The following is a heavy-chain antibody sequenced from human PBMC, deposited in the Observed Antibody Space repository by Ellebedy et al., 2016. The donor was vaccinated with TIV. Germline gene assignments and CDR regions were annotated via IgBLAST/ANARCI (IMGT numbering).Heavy chain of an antibody. CDR1: GFTFGDYA. V-gene: IGHV3-49*03. Sequence: GGSLRLXXTASGFTFGDYALSWFRQAPGKGLEWVGFIRSKAYGGTTEYAASVKGRFTISRDDSKSIAYLQMNSLKTEDTAVYYCTRVGSEPQSDYYGMDVWGQGTTVTVSS. J-gene: IGHJ6*02. CDR2: IRSKAYGGTT. CDR3: TRVGSEPQSDYYGMDV. D-gene: IGHD6-19*01.